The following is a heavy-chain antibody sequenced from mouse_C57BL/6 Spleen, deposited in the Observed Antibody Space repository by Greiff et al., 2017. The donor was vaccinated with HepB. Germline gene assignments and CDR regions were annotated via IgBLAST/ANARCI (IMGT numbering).Heavy chain of an antibody. V-gene: IGHV1-50*01. CDR3: ARSLLRSGAMDY. CDR1: GYTFTSYW. Sequence: QVQLQQPGAELVKPGASVKLSCKASGYTFTSYWMQWVKQRPGQGLEWIGEIDPSDSYTNYNQKFKGKATLTVDTSSSTAYMQLSSLTSEDSAVYYCARSLLRSGAMDYWGQGTSVTVSS. D-gene: IGHD1-2*01. CDR2: IDPSDSYT. J-gene: IGHJ4*01.